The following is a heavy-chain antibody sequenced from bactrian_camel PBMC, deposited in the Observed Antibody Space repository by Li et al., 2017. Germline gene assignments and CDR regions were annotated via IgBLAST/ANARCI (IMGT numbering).Heavy chain of an antibody. J-gene: IGHJ4*01. CDR2: VSSGGGTT. V-gene: IGHV3S1*01. CDR1: GFTFSSYW. D-gene: IGHD3*01. Sequence: HVQLVESGGGLVQPGGSLRLSCAASGFTFSSYWMYWVRQAPGKGLDWVSAVSSGGGTTYYADSVKGRFTISRDNDANTVYVQLNSLKAEDTAVYYCAAEGPSWDYDVFCATRGTQV.